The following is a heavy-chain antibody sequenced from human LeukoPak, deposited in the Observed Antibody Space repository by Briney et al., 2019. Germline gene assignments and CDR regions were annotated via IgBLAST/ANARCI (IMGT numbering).Heavy chain of an antibody. J-gene: IGHJ3*02. CDR3: ARADYDFWSGYPAKEYAFDI. D-gene: IGHD3-3*01. Sequence: AGGSLRLSCAASGFTFISFSMNWVRQAPGRGLEWVSSISSSSSYIYYADSVKGRFTISRDNAKNSLYLQMNSLRAEDTAVYYCARADYDFWSGYPAKEYAFDIWGQGTMVTVSS. CDR1: GFTFISFS. V-gene: IGHV3-21*01. CDR2: ISSSSSYI.